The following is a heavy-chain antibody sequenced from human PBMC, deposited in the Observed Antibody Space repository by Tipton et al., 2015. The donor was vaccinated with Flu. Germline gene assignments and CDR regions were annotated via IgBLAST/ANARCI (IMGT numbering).Heavy chain of an antibody. CDR2: INHSGST. Sequence: TLSLTCAVYGGSFSGYYWNWIRQPPGKGLEWIGEINHSGSTNYNPSLKSRVTISVDTSKNQFSLKLSSVTAADTAVYYCARGGLLWFGELSPGYFDYWGQGTLVTVSS. V-gene: IGHV4-34*01. CDR1: GGSFSGYY. D-gene: IGHD3-10*01. CDR3: ARGGLLWFGELSPGYFDY. J-gene: IGHJ4*02.